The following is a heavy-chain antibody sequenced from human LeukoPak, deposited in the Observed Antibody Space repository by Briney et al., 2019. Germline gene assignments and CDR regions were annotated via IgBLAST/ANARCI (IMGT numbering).Heavy chain of an antibody. V-gene: IGHV4-59*01. Sequence: SETLSLTCTVSGGSIRSYYWSWIRQPPGKGLEWIGDVCYSGSTNDNPSLKSRVTISVGTSKNQFSLKLSSVTAADTAVYYCARESHCTNGVCYGGSFDYWGQGTLVTVSS. CDR2: VCYSGST. J-gene: IGHJ4*02. CDR1: GGSIRSYY. D-gene: IGHD2-8*01. CDR3: ARESHCTNGVCYGGSFDY.